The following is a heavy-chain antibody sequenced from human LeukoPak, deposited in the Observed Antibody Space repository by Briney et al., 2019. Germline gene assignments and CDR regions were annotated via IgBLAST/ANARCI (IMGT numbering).Heavy chain of an antibody. J-gene: IGHJ4*02. V-gene: IGHV4-39*07. CDR1: GGSISSSSYY. CDR3: ARVTGYTIEDYFDY. D-gene: IGHD3-9*01. Sequence: SETLSLTCTVSGGSISSSSYYWGWIRQPPGKGLEWIGSIYYSGSTYYNPSLKSRVTISVDTSKNQFSPKLSSVTAADTAVYYCARVTGYTIEDYFDYWGQGTLVTVSS. CDR2: IYYSGST.